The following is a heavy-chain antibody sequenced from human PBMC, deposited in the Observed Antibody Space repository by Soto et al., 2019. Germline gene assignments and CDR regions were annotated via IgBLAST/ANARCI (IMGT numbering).Heavy chain of an antibody. Sequence: QVQLQESGPGLVKPSQTLSLTCTVSGGSISSGGYYWSWIRQHPGKGLEWIGYIYYSGSTYYNPSLKRRVTISVDTSKNQFSLKLSSVTAADTAVYYCARDDSYGSDYYGMDVWGQGTTVTVSS. CDR1: GGSISSGGYY. CDR2: IYYSGST. D-gene: IGHD5-18*01. V-gene: IGHV4-31*03. J-gene: IGHJ6*02. CDR3: ARDDSYGSDYYGMDV.